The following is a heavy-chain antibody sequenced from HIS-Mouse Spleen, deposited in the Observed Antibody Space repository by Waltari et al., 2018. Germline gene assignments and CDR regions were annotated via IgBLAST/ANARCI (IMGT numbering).Heavy chain of an antibody. Sequence: QVQLQESGPGLVKPSETLSLTCTVSGGAISSYYWLWIRQPAGKGLEWIGRIYTSGSTNYNPSLKSRVTMSVDTSKNQFSLKLSSVTAADTAVYYCARDFHDFWSGYYGGDKKHDAFDIWGQGTMVTVSS. J-gene: IGHJ3*02. CDR1: GGAISSYY. CDR3: ARDFHDFWSGYYGGDKKHDAFDI. CDR2: IYTSGST. V-gene: IGHV4-4*07. D-gene: IGHD3-3*01.